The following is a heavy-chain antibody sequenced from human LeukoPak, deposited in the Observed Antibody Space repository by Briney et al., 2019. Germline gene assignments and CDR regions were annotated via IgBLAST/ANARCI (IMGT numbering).Heavy chain of an antibody. V-gene: IGHV3-53*01. CDR2: MYTGGTI. CDR3: ARDAYGKYYFDY. J-gene: IGHJ4*02. D-gene: IGHD2-21*01. CDR1: GFTVSSNY. Sequence: GGSLRLSCAASGFTVSSNYMSWVRQAPGKGLEWVSVMYTGGTIYHADSVKGRFTISRDKSKNTLYLQMNSLRAEDTAVYYCARDAYGKYYFDYWGQGTLVTVSS.